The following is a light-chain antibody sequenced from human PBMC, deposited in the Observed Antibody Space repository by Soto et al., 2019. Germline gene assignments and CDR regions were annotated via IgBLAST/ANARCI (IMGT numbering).Light chain of an antibody. CDR3: QQRSNWPPLT. V-gene: IGKV3-11*01. CDR2: DAS. J-gene: IGKJ4*01. Sequence: EIVLTQSPATLSLSPGERATLSCRASQSVSSYLAWYQQKPGQAPRLLIYDASNRATGIPARFSGSGSGTDFTITISSLEPEDFEVYYCQQRSNWPPLTFGGGTKVEIK. CDR1: QSVSSY.